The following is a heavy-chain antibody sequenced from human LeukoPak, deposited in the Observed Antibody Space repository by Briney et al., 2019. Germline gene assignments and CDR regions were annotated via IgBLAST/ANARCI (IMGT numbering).Heavy chain of an antibody. D-gene: IGHD1-7*01. Sequence: ASVKVSCKASGYTFTSYDINWGRQATGQGLEWMGWMNPNSGNTGYAQKFQGRVTMTRNTSISTAYMGLSSLRSEDTAVYYGARGLAGTTDYWGQGTLVTVSS. CDR3: ARGLAGTTDY. CDR1: GYTFTSYD. J-gene: IGHJ4*02. CDR2: MNPNSGNT. V-gene: IGHV1-8*01.